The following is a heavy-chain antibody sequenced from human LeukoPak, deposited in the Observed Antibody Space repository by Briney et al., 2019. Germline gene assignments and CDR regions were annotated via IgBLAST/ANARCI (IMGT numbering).Heavy chain of an antibody. J-gene: IGHJ5*02. CDR1: GGSFSGYY. D-gene: IGHD3-3*01. V-gene: IGHV4-59*01. CDR2: IYYSGST. CDR3: ARGTGDYDFWSGYYLLWFDP. Sequence: SETLSLTCAVYGGSFSGYYWSWIRQPPGKGLEWIGYIYYSGSTNYNPSLKSRVTISVDTSKNQFSLKLSSVTAADTAVYYCARGTGDYDFWSGYYLLWFDPWGQGTLVTVSS.